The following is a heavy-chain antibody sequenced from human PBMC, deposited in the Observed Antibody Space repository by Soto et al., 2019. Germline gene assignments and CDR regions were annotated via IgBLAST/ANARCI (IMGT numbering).Heavy chain of an antibody. Sequence: QVHLVQSGVEVKTPGASVKVSCQASGYTFFTYDISWVRQAPGLGLEWMGWISTYSGDTKYAQKFQGRVTMTTDTSTTTASLELRSLMSDDTAVYYCARHHGPTTSENWFDPWGQGTLVTVSS. CDR3: ARHHGPTTSENWFDP. D-gene: IGHD5-12*01. CDR1: GYTFFTYD. V-gene: IGHV1-18*01. CDR2: ISTYSGDT. J-gene: IGHJ5*02.